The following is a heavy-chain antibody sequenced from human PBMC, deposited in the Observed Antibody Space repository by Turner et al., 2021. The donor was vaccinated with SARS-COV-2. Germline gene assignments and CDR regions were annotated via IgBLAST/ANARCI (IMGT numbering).Heavy chain of an antibody. CDR3: AKVEGVFTGYGNFDY. J-gene: IGHJ4*02. Sequence: EVQLLESGGGLVQPGESLRLSCAASGFTFSNYDMSWLRQAPGKGPEWVSSINTRGDSTFFADSVKGRFTISRDNSKKTLFLQMTSLRAEDTAVYYCAKVEGVFTGYGNFDYWGQGTLVTVSS. D-gene: IGHD5-12*01. V-gene: IGHV3-23*01. CDR2: INTRGDST. CDR1: GFTFSNYD.